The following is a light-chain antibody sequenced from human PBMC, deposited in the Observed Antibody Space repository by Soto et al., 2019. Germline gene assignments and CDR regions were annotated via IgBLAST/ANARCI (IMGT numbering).Light chain of an antibody. CDR2: AAS. CDR1: QGINNY. CDR3: QQYNSYPIT. V-gene: IGKV1-16*01. J-gene: IGKJ5*01. Sequence: DIQMTQSPSSLSASVGDRVTITCRASQGINNYLAWFQQKPGKAPQSLIYAASSLQSGVPSRFSGSGSGTDFTLTISCLQPEDFATYYCQQYNSYPITFGQGTRLEIK.